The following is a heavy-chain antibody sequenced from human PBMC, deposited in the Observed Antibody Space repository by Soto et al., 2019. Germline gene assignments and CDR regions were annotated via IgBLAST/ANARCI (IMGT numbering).Heavy chain of an antibody. V-gene: IGHV4-31*03. J-gene: IGHJ5*02. CDR2: INYSGST. CDR1: GGSISSGGYY. Sequence: SLTCTVSGGSISSGGYYWSWIRQHPGKGLEWIGYINYSGSTYYNPSLKSRVTISVDTSKNQFSLKLSSVTAADTAVYYCARASSVYCSSTSCYGVNWFDPWGQGTLVTVSS. CDR3: ARASSVYCSSTSCYGVNWFDP. D-gene: IGHD2-2*01.